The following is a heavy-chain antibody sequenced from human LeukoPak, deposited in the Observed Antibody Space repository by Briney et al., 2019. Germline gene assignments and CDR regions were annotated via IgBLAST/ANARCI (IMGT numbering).Heavy chain of an antibody. CDR2: FHTSGST. CDR3: AREVIAAHNWFDP. V-gene: IGHV4-4*07. J-gene: IGHJ5*02. D-gene: IGHD6-6*01. CDR1: GGSISSYY. Sequence: SETLSLTCTVSGGSISSYYWSWIRQPAGKGLEWIGRFHTSGSTNYNPSLKSRVTISVDTSKNQFSLKLSSVTAADTAVYYCAREVIAAHNWFDPWGQGTLVTVSS.